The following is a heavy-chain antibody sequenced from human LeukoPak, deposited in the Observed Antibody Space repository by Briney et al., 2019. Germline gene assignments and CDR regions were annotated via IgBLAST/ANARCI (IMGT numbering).Heavy chain of an antibody. CDR2: IRYDGSNK. V-gene: IGHV3-30*02. CDR1: GFTFGRYA. D-gene: IGHD3-10*01. J-gene: IGHJ4*02. CDR3: ARQWFRENDDDY. Sequence: GGSLRLSCAASGFTFGRYAMSWVRQAPGKGLEWVAFIRYDGSNKYYADSVKGRFTISRDNSKNTLYLQMNSLRAEDTAVYYCARQWFRENDDDYWGQGTLVTVSS.